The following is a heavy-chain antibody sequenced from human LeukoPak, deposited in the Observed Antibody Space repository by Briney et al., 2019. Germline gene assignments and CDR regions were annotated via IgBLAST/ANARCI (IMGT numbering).Heavy chain of an antibody. V-gene: IGHV3-23*01. CDR2: ISCSGTGT. D-gene: IGHD3-22*01. J-gene: IGHJ5*02. CDR3: AKVSDSSSSILDP. Sequence: GGSLRLSCSASGFTFSNYAMHWVRQAPGKGLEWVSGISCSGTGTSYSDSERGRFTMSRDNCENTLYLKMNTLRAEDTAIFYCAKVSDSSSSILDPWGQETLVTVFS. CDR1: GFTFSNYA.